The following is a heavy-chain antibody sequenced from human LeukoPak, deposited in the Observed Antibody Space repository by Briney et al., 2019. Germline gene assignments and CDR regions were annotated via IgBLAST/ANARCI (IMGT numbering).Heavy chain of an antibody. CDR3: ARDAYDDASES. CDR1: GLTFSGYW. Sequence: GGPLRLSGQASGLTFSGYWLTWSRQAPGKGQEWVANLRPDGSDKYYADSVKGRFTISRDNAKNSLYLQMNGLRADDTAIYYCARDAYDDASESWGQGTLVTVSS. CDR2: LRPDGSDK. V-gene: IGHV3-7*01. D-gene: IGHD3-3*01. J-gene: IGHJ5*02.